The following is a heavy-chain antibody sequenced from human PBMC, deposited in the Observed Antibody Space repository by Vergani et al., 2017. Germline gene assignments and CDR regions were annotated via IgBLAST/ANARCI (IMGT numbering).Heavy chain of an antibody. Sequence: QVQLVQSGAEVKKPGSSVKVSCKASGGTFSSYTISWVRQAPGQGLEWMGRIIPILGIANYAQKFHGRVTITADKSTSTAYMELSSLRSEDTAVYYCARDHPKGYSGYDSTEYYFDYWGQGTLVTVSS. D-gene: IGHD5-12*01. CDR3: ARDHPKGYSGYDSTEYYFDY. CDR1: GGTFSSYT. J-gene: IGHJ4*02. V-gene: IGHV1-69*08. CDR2: IIPILGIA.